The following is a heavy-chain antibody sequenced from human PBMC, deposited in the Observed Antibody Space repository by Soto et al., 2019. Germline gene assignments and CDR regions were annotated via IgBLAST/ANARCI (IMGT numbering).Heavy chain of an antibody. D-gene: IGHD1-26*01. Sequence: QVQLQESGPGLVKPSGTLSLTCAVSSGSISSSNWWSWVRQPPGKGLEWIGEIYHSGSTNYNPSLKSRVTISVDKSKNQFSLKLSSVTDADTAVYYCASTPHPPTIYMDVWGKGTTVTVSS. V-gene: IGHV4-4*02. CDR1: SGSISSSNW. CDR2: IYHSGST. CDR3: ASTPHPPTIYMDV. J-gene: IGHJ6*03.